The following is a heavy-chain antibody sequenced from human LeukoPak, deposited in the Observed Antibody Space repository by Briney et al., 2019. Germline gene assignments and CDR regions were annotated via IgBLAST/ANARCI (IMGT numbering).Heavy chain of an antibody. CDR2: NYYSGST. CDR3: ARHYYDSSGYLDY. Sequence: KSSQTLSLTCTVSGGSISSGDYYWSWIRQPPGKGLEWIGYNYYSGSTYYNPSLKSRVTISVDTSKNQFSLKLSSVTAADTAVYYCARHYYDSSGYLDYWGQGTLVTVSS. CDR1: GGSISSGDYY. V-gene: IGHV4-30-4*08. D-gene: IGHD3-22*01. J-gene: IGHJ4*02.